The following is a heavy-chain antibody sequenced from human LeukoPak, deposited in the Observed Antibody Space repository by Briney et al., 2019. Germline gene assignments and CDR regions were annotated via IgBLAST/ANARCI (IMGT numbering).Heavy chain of an antibody. CDR3: ARGDSSGWYYFDY. J-gene: IGHJ4*02. Sequence: GGSLRLSCAASGFTFSSYAMHWVRQAPGKGLEWVAVISYDGSNKYYADSVKGRFTISRDNSKNTLYLQMNSLRAEDTAGYHCARGDSSGWYYFDYWGQGTLVTVSS. D-gene: IGHD6-19*01. CDR1: GFTFSSYA. V-gene: IGHV3-30-3*01. CDR2: ISYDGSNK.